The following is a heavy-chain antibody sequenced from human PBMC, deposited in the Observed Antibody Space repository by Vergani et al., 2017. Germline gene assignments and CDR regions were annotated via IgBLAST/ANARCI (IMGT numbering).Heavy chain of an antibody. CDR1: GGSISSGDYY. J-gene: IGHJ4*02. V-gene: IGHV3-23*01. D-gene: IGHD3-22*01. CDR3: AKDVDPYDSSGYYDY. CDR2: ISGSGGST. Sequence: VQLQESGPGLVKPSQTLSLTCTVSGGSISSGDYYWSWVRQAPGKGLEWVSAISGSGGSTYYADSVKGRFTISRDNSKNTLYLQMNSLRAEDTAVYYCAKDVDPYDSSGYYDYWGQGTLVTVSS.